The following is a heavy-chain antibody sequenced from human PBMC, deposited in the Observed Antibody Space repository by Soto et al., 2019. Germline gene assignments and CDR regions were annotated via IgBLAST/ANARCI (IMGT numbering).Heavy chain of an antibody. CDR2: IYPSDSDT. J-gene: IGHJ4*02. CDR1: GYSFAGYW. V-gene: IGHV5-51*01. CDR3: ARGRLSTRTCNC. Sequence: RGESLKISCKGSGYSFAGYWIAWVSQMPGKGLELMGIIYPSDSDTRYRPSFQGQVTISADKSISSAYLQWSSLRASDTAMYDCARGRLSTRTCNCSGQVTPSVFSS. D-gene: IGHD1-1*01.